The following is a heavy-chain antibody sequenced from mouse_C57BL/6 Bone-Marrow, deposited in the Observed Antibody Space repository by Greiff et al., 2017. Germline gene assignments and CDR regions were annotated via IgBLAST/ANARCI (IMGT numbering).Heavy chain of an antibody. D-gene: IGHD1-3*01. Sequence: VQLQQPGAELVMPGASVKLSCKASGYTFTSYWMHWVKQRPGQGLEWIGEIDPSDSYTNYNQKFKGKSTLTVDKSSSTAYMQLSSLTSEDSAVYYCARYKDYYAMDYWGQGTSVTVSS. CDR3: ARYKDYYAMDY. CDR1: GYTFTSYW. V-gene: IGHV1-69*01. CDR2: IDPSDSYT. J-gene: IGHJ4*01.